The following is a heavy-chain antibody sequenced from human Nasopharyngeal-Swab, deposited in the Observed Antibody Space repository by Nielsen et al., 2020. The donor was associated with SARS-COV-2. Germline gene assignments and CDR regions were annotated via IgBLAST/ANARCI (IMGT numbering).Heavy chain of an antibody. D-gene: IGHD3-22*01. J-gene: IGHJ4*02. CDR3: AKFLTMTDY. V-gene: IGHV3-23*01. CDR2: IRAGAGGT. Sequence: GGSLRLSCAASGFTLSSYGMSWVRQAPGKGLEWVSAIRAGAGGTTYADSVKGRSTVSRDNSKDTLYLQMSSLRADDTAVYYCAKFLTMTDYWGQGTLVTVSS. CDR1: GFTLSSYG.